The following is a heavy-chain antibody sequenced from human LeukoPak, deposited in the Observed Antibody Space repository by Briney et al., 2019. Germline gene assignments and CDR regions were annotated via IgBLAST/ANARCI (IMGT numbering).Heavy chain of an antibody. CDR1: GFTFSSYA. D-gene: IGHD3-22*01. V-gene: IGHV3-30-3*01. CDR3: AKDSRGITMIVDFPDY. J-gene: IGHJ4*02. CDR2: TSYDGSNK. Sequence: GGSLRLSCAASGFTFSSYAMHWVRQAPGKGLEWVAVTSYDGSNKYYADSVKGRFTISRDNSKNTLYLQMNSLRAEDTAVYYCAKDSRGITMIVDFPDYWGQGTLVTVSS.